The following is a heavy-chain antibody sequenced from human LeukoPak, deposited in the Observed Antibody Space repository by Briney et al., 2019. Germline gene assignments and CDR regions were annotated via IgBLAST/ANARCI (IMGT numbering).Heavy chain of an antibody. CDR2: INHSGST. J-gene: IGHJ4*02. D-gene: IGHD6-19*01. V-gene: IGHV4-34*01. CDR1: GGPFSGYY. CDR3: ARLSVVWAVAGLDY. Sequence: PSETLSLTCAVYGGPFSGYYWSWIRQPPGKGLEWIGEINHSGSTNYNPSLKSRVTISVDTSKNQFSLKLSSVTAADTAVYYCARLSVVWAVAGLDYWGQGTLVTVSS.